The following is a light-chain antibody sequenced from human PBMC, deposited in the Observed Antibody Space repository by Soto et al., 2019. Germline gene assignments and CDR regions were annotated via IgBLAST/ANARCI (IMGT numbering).Light chain of an antibody. J-gene: IGKJ5*01. CDR3: QQYVSAPIT. V-gene: IGKV3-20*01. CDR2: GVS. Sequence: EIVMTQSPATLSMSPGERATLSCSASQSLSSNYLAWYQQKPGQAPRLLIYGVSSRATGVPVSFSGSGSGTDFTLTISRLEPEDFAVYYCQQYVSAPITFGQGTRLEIK. CDR1: QSLSSNY.